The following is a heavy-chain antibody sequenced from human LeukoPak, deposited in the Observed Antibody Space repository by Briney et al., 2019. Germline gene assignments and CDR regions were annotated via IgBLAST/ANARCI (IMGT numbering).Heavy chain of an antibody. J-gene: IGHJ4*02. CDR2: INPHTGGT. CDR3: ARPYCSGGSCHDYFGY. V-gene: IGHV1-2*02. CDR1: GYTFTGYY. Sequence: ASVTVSCKASGYTFTGYYMHWVRQAPGQGLEWMGWINPHTGGTNYAQKFQGRVTMTRDTSISTAYMELSGLTSDDTAVYYCARPYCSGGSCHDYFGYWGQGTLVTVSS. D-gene: IGHD2-15*01.